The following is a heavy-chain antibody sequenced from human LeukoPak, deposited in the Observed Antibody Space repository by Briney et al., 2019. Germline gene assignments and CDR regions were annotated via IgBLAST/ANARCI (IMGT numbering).Heavy chain of an antibody. Sequence: SVKVSCKASGGTFSSYAISLVRQAPGQGLEWMGGIIPIFGTANYAQKFQGRVTITTDESTSTAYMELSSLRSEDTAVYYCARASLRYSSSWGFDPWGQGTLVTVSS. CDR2: IIPIFGTA. D-gene: IGHD6-13*01. J-gene: IGHJ5*02. V-gene: IGHV1-69*05. CDR3: ARASLRYSSSWGFDP. CDR1: GGTFSSYA.